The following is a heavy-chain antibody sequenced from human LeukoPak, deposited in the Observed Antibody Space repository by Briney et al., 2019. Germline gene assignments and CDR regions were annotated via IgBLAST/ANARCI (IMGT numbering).Heavy chain of an antibody. J-gene: IGHJ4*02. CDR3: XXXGPGGVQPFDY. CDR1: GGSISSGGYS. V-gene: IGHV4-30-2*01. D-gene: IGHD2-8*01. CDR2: IYHSGST. Sequence: PSETLSLTCAVSGGSISSGGYSWSWIRQPPGKGLEWIGYIYHSGSTYYNPSLKSRVTISVDRSKNQFSLKLSSVTAADTAVYYXXXXGPGGVQPFDYWGQGTLVTVSS.